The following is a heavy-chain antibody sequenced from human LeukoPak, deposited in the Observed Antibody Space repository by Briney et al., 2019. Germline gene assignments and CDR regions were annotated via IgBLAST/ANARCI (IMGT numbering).Heavy chain of an antibody. V-gene: IGHV4-34*01. J-gene: IGHJ5*02. CDR3: ARVAGLLWFGDLLTPCWFDP. D-gene: IGHD3-10*01. CDR2: INHSGST. CDR1: GGSFSGYY. Sequence: SETLSLTCAVYGGSFSGYYWSWIRQPPGKGLEWIGEINHSGSTNYNPSLKSRVTISVDTSKNQFSLKLSSVTAADTAVYYCARVAGLLWFGDLLTPCWFDPWGQGTLVTVSS.